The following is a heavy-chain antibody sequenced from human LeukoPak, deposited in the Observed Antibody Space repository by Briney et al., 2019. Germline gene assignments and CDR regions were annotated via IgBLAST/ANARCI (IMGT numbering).Heavy chain of an antibody. V-gene: IGHV3-23*01. D-gene: IGHD6-19*01. CDR1: GFTFSNYG. CDR2: VSSDGNI. J-gene: IGHJ4*02. Sequence: GGSLRLSCAASGFTFSNYGMSWVRQAPGKGLEWVSAVSSDGNIYYADSVKGRFTISRDISKKTLFLQMNSLRVEDTAIYFCAKSQWLVHNYFDYWGQGTLVTVSS. CDR3: AKSQWLVHNYFDY.